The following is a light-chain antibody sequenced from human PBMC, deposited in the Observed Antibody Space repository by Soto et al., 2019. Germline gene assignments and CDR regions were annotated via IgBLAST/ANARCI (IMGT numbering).Light chain of an antibody. V-gene: IGLV2-14*01. Sequence: QSVLTQPASVAGSTGQSITISCAGTSSDVGGYDFVSWYQHHPGRAPKLLIYEVSGRPSGVSYRFSGSKSGNTASLIISGLQAEDEAYYYCSSYGSSGTSVSGNGTKVTVL. J-gene: IGLJ1*01. CDR2: EVS. CDR1: SSDVGGYDF. CDR3: SSYGSSGTSV.